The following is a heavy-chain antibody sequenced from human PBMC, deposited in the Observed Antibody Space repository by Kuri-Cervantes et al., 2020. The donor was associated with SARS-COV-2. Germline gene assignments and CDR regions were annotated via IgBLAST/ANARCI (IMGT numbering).Heavy chain of an antibody. CDR2: IKSKTDGGTT. J-gene: IGHJ4*02. CDR1: GFTFSNAW. CDR3: ASQFTMIVVDEGDY. D-gene: IGHD3-22*01. Sequence: GGSLRLSCAASGFTFSNAWMSWVRQAPGKGLEWVGRIKSKTDGGTTDYAAPVKGRFTISRDNAKNSLYLQMNSLRAEDTAVYYCASQFTMIVVDEGDYWGQGTLVTVSS. V-gene: IGHV3-15*01.